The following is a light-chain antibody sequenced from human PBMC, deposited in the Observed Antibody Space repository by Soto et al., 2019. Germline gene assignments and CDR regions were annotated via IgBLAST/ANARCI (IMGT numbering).Light chain of an antibody. CDR2: GAS. CDR1: QSVSSSY. Sequence: EIVLTQSPGTLSLSPGERATLSCRAIQSVSSSYLAWSQQKPGQAPRLLIYGASSRATGIPDRFSGSGSGTDFTLTISRLEPEDFAVYFCHQYGSSPWTFGQGTKV. J-gene: IGKJ1*01. CDR3: HQYGSSPWT. V-gene: IGKV3-20*01.